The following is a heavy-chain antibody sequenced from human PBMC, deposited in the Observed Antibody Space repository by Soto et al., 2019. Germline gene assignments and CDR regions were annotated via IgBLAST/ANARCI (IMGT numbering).Heavy chain of an antibody. D-gene: IGHD5-12*01. CDR2: IYPGDSDT. V-gene: IGHV5-51*01. Sequence: GESLKISCKGSGYSFTSYWIGWVRQMPGKGLEWMGIIYPGDSDTRYSPSFQGQVTISADKSISTAYLQWSSLKASDTAMYYCARNSGYNLEYYYYMDVWGKGTTVTVSS. CDR1: GYSFTSYW. J-gene: IGHJ6*03. CDR3: ARNSGYNLEYYYYMDV.